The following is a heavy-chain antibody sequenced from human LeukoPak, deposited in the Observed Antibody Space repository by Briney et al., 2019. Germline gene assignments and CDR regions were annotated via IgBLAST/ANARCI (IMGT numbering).Heavy chain of an antibody. CDR1: EITSYTFC. CDR3: AGGGFSGFDR. CDR2: VDRDGSNT. D-gene: IGHD5-12*01. Sequence: PGGPLRLSCVASEITSYTFCMHWFRQAPGKGRVWFARVDRDGSNTNYADSVKGRFTVSRDTSKNALYLEMNSLRVEDTAVYYCAGGGFSGFDRWGQGVLVSVSS. V-gene: IGHV3-74*01. J-gene: IGHJ4*02.